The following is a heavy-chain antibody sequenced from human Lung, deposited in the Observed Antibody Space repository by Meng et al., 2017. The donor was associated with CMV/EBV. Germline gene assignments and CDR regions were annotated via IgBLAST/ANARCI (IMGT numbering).Heavy chain of an antibody. D-gene: IGHD1-7*01. V-gene: IGHV1-3*01. Sequence: PGASVNVPYKDSGDTFTRYSMHWGRQAPRQWLDWMGWIDAANGNTKPPQQFQGRVTITRDTSASTVFMELSSLISEHTAVYYCARDRNYVHHFDYWGQGTLVTVSS. J-gene: IGHJ4*02. CDR2: IDAANGNT. CDR3: ARDRNYVHHFDY. CDR1: GDTFTRYS.